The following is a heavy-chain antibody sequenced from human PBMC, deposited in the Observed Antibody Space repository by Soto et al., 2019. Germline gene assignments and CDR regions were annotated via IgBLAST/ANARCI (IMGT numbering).Heavy chain of an antibody. CDR1: GGSISGYYWS. D-gene: IGHD6-13*01. V-gene: IGHV2-5*02. Sequence: PSETLSLTCTVSGGSISGYYWSWIRQPPGKALECLAFIFWDDTKRYSPSLGSRLTIMKDTSKNQVVLIMTNMDPVDTASYYCAHAGRRWYPVDSWGQGTLVTVSS. J-gene: IGHJ4*02. CDR2: IFWDDTK. CDR3: AHAGRRWYPVDS.